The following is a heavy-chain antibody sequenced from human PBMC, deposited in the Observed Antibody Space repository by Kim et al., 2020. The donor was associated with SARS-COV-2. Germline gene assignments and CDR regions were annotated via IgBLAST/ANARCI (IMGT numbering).Heavy chain of an antibody. J-gene: IGHJ4*02. CDR1: GGSIRSGSYY. CDR2: IYYSGTT. V-gene: IGHV4-39*07. CDR3: ARDRFYSNDSQGEFDY. D-gene: IGHD6-13*01. Sequence: SETLSLTCTVSGGSIRSGSYYWGWIRQPPGKGLEWIGSIYYSGTTYYNPSLKSRVTMSVDTSRNHFSLQLNSVTAADTAVYYCARDRFYSNDSQGEFDYWGQGTLVTVSS.